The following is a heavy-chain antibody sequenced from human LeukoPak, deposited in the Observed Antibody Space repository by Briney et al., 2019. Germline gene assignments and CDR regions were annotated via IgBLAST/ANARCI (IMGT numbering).Heavy chain of an antibody. CDR3: ARGLYPDDAFDI. D-gene: IGHD3-16*02. J-gene: IGHJ3*02. CDR1: GXSISNYY. Sequence: SETLSLTCTVSGXSISNYYWSWIRQPPGKGLEWIGYISYSGITNYNPSLKSRATISLDTSKNHFSLKMRSVTAADTAVYYCARGLYPDDAFDIWGQGTMVTVSS. V-gene: IGHV4-59*08. CDR2: ISYSGIT.